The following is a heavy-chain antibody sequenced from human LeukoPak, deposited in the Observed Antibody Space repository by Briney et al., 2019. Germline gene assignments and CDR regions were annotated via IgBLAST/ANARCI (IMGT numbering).Heavy chain of an antibody. CDR2: INHSGST. J-gene: IGHJ6*02. CDR1: GGSFSGYY. CDR3: ARGGGGSYSPLYGMDV. V-gene: IGHV4-34*01. D-gene: IGHD1-26*01. Sequence: SETLSLTCAVYGGSFSGYYWSWIRQPPGKGLEWIGEINHSGSTNYNPSLKSQVTISVDTSKNQFSLKLSSVTAADTAVYYCARGGGGSYSPLYGMDVWGQGTTVTVSS.